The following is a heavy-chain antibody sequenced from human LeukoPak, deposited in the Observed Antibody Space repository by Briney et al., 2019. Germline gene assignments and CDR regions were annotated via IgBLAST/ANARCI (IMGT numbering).Heavy chain of an antibody. J-gene: IGHJ4*02. Sequence: GGSLRLSCAVSGFTLSSYLMHWVRQTPGKGLVWISRIHSDGSRSYADSVKGRLTISRDDAKNTLYLQMNSLRVEDTAVYYCARGPRGWFASDYWGQGTVVIVSS. CDR2: IHSDGSR. CDR3: ARGPRGWFASDY. D-gene: IGHD6-19*01. V-gene: IGHV3-74*01. CDR1: GFTLSSYL.